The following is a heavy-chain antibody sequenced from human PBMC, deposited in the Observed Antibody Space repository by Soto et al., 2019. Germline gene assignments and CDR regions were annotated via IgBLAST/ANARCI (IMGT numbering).Heavy chain of an antibody. CDR1: GYSFTIYW. V-gene: IGHV5-10-1*01. J-gene: IGHJ6*02. CDR3: ASKAGDYDSSGYHYYYGMDV. Sequence: GESLKISCNGAGYSFTIYWISWVRQMPGKGLEWMGRIDPSDSYTNYSPSFQGHVTISADKSISTAYLQWSSLKASDTAMYYCASKAGDYDSSGYHYYYGMDVWGQGTTVTVSS. D-gene: IGHD3-22*01. CDR2: IDPSDSYT.